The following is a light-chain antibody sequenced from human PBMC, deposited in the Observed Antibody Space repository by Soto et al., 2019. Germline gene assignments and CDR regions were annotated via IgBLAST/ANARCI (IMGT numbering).Light chain of an antibody. J-gene: IGKJ2*01. CDR2: GAS. CDR3: QQYNNWPYT. CDR1: QSVSSN. Sequence: EIVMTQSPATLYVSPGERATLSCRASQSVSSNLAWYQQKPGQAPTLLIYGASTRATGIPARFSGSGSGTEFTLTISSLQSEDFAVYYCQQYNNWPYTFGEGTKLEIK. V-gene: IGKV3-15*01.